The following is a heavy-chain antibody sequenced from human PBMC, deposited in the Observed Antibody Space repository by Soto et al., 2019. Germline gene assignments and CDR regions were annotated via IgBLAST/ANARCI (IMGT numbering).Heavy chain of an antibody. CDR1: GFSFSDYW. Sequence: GGSLRLSCAAAGFSFSDYWMTWVRQPPGKGLEWVANIKQDGSEKYYADSVKGRFTISRDNARSSLYLQMNSLRAEDTAVYYCARSRAGRTVPSYYDYMVVWGKGTTVTVSS. CDR3: ARSRAGRTVPSYYDYMVV. CDR2: IKQDGSEK. D-gene: IGHD3-10*01. J-gene: IGHJ6*03. V-gene: IGHV3-7*01.